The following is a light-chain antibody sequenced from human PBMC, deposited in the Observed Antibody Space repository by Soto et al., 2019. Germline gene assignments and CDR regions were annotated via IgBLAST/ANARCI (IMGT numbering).Light chain of an antibody. J-gene: IGKJ1*01. CDR1: QTIDIY. V-gene: IGKV1-39*01. Sequence: DIQLTQSPSSLSASVRDSVTITCRASQTIDIYLNWYQQKPGKAPKLLIYTASGVQTGVPSRFSGSGSGTEFTLTISSLQPEDFATYYCQQSYNTPRTFGQGTTVEIK. CDR3: QQSYNTPRT. CDR2: TAS.